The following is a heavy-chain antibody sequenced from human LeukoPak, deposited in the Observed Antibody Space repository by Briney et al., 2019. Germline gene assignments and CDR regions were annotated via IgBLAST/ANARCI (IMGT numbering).Heavy chain of an antibody. CDR3: ASWKPERLFDY. V-gene: IGHV4-34*01. D-gene: IGHD1-1*01. CDR1: GGSFSGYY. Sequence: SETLSLTCAVYGGSFSGYYWSWIRQPPGKGLEWLGEINHSGSTNYNPSLRSRVTISVDTSKNQFSLKLSSVTAADTAVYYCASWKPERLFDYWGQGTLVTVSS. CDR2: INHSGST. J-gene: IGHJ4*02.